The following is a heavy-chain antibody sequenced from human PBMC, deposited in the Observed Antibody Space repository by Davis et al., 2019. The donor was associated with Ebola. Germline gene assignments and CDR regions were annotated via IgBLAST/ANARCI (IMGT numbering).Heavy chain of an antibody. CDR3: ARTLWSLYYYYGMDV. Sequence: ASVKVSCKASGYTFTSYAMHWVRQAPGQRLEWMGWINAGNGNTKYSQKFQGRVTITRDTSASTAYMELSSLRSEDTAVYYCARTLWSLYYYYGMDVWGQGTTVTVSS. V-gene: IGHV1-3*01. CDR2: INAGNGNT. J-gene: IGHJ6*02. D-gene: IGHD2-21*01. CDR1: GYTFTSYA.